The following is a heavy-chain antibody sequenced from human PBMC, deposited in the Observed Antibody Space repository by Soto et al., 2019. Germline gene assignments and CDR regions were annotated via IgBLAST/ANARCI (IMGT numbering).Heavy chain of an antibody. CDR1: GFTFSNYA. Sequence: GGSLRLSCAASGFTFSNYAMTWVRQAPGKGLEWVSVIRSSSYDTYYADSVKGRFTSSRDNSKSTLYLQMNSLRAEDTAVYYCAKDGSQSNSWYGSLDFWGQGTLVTV. D-gene: IGHD6-13*01. CDR2: IRSSSYDT. CDR3: AKDGSQSNSWYGSLDF. J-gene: IGHJ4*02. V-gene: IGHV3-23*01.